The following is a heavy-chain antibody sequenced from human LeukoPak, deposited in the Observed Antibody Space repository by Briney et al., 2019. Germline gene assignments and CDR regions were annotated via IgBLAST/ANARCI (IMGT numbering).Heavy chain of an antibody. Sequence: SETLSLTCAVSGYSISSGYYWIWIRQPPGKGLEWIGSLYHSDSIYYNPSLESRVTMSVDTSKNQFSLKLSFVAAADTAVYYCARQHDSYHYYYVDVWGKGTTVTVSS. J-gene: IGHJ6*03. CDR1: GYSISSGYY. V-gene: IGHV4-38-2*01. CDR2: LYHSDSI. CDR3: ARQHDSYHYYYVDV. D-gene: IGHD6-13*01.